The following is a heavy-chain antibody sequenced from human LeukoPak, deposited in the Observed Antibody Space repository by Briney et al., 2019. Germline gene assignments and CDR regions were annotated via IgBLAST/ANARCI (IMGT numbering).Heavy chain of an antibody. Sequence: ASVKVSCKASGYTFTNYPINWVRQAPGQGLEWMGIINPSGGSTSYAQKFQGRVTITRDTSTSTVYMEVSSLRSEDTAVYYCARDRHGSGTYNYYGMDVWGQGTMVTVSS. D-gene: IGHD3-10*01. CDR3: ARDRHGSGTYNYYGMDV. J-gene: IGHJ6*02. CDR2: INPSGGST. CDR1: GYTFTNYP. V-gene: IGHV1-46*01.